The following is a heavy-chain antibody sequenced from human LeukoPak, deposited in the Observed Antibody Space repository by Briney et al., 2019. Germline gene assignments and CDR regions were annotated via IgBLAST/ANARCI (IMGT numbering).Heavy chain of an antibody. CDR3: TTKYCSGGSCYGSEAFDI. CDR1: GFTFSNAW. J-gene: IGHJ3*02. V-gene: IGHV3-15*01. CDR2: IKSKTDGGTT. D-gene: IGHD2-15*01. Sequence: GGSLRLSCAASGFTFSNAWMSWVRQAPGKGLEWVGRIKSKTDGGTTDYAAPVKGRFTISRDDSKNTLYLQMNSLKTEDTAVYYCTTKYCSGGSCYGSEAFDIWAQGTMVTVSS.